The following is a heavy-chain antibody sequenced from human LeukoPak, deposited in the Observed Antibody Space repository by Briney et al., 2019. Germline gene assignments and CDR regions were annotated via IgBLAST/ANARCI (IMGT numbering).Heavy chain of an antibody. V-gene: IGHV3-66*02. J-gene: IGHJ3*01. D-gene: IGHD3-16*01. Sequence: GGSLRLSCAASGFNVSNNYVSWVRQAPGKGLGWISIIYYDGSTYYADSVKGRFTISRDNSKNTLYLQMNSLRAEDTAVYYCAREVPGGSDAFDFWGQGTMVTVSS. CDR1: GFNVSNNY. CDR3: AREVPGGSDAFDF. CDR2: IYYDGST.